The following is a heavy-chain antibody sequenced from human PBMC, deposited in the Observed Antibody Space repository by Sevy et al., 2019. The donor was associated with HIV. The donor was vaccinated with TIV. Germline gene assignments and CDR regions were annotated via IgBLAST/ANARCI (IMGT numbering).Heavy chain of an antibody. D-gene: IGHD6-13*01. J-gene: IGHJ4*02. V-gene: IGHV1-69*13. CDR3: ARGVTAAGSYFDY. Sequence: ASVKASCKASGATFSSDVISWVRQVPGQGLEWMGGIIPMYNTPSYAQNFQGRVTITADGSTSTVYMDLSSLRSEDTAIYYCARGVTAAGSYFDYWGQGTLVTVSS. CDR1: GATFSSDV. CDR2: IIPMYNTP.